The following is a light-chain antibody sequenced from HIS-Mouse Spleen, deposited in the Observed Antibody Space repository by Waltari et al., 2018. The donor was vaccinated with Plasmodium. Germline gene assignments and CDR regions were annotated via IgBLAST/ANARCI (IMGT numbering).Light chain of an antibody. Sequence: ELVLTQSPVTLSFSPGERATLSCRARQSVSSSYLAWYQQKPGHAPRLLIYGASSRATGIPDRFSGSGSGTDFTLTISRLEPEDFAVYYCQQYGSSPLTFGGGTKVEIK. CDR2: GAS. CDR1: QSVSSSY. CDR3: QQYGSSPLT. V-gene: IGKV3-20*01. J-gene: IGKJ4*01.